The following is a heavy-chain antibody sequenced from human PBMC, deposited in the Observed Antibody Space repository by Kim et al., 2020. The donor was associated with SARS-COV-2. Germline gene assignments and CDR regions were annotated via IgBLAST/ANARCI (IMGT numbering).Heavy chain of an antibody. D-gene: IGHD1-26*01. V-gene: IGHV3-30*03. J-gene: IGHJ3*02. CDR3: ALGGAGDPLAFDI. CDR2: ISYDGSNK. CDR1: GFTFSSYG. Sequence: GGSLRLSCAASGFTFSSYGMHWVRQAPGKGLEWVAVISYDGSNKYYADSVKGRFTISRDNSKNTLYLQMNSLRAEDTAVYYCALGGAGDPLAFDIWGQGTMVTVSS.